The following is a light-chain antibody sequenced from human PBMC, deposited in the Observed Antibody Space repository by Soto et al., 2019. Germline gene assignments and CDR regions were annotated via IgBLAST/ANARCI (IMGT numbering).Light chain of an antibody. Sequence: TVLTQSPGTLSLSPGERATLSCRASQSVSSSYLAWYQQKPGQAPRLLIYGASSRATGIPARFSGSGSGTEFTLTISSLQSEDFAVYYCQQYNNWPFITFGQGTRLEI. V-gene: IGKV3-15*01. CDR2: GAS. J-gene: IGKJ5*01. CDR1: QSVSSSY. CDR3: QQYNNWPFIT.